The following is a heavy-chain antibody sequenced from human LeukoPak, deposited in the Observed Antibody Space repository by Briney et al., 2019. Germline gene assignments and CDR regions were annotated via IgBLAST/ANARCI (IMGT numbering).Heavy chain of an antibody. D-gene: IGHD3-22*01. CDR1: GFTFSSYS. CDR3: ARDLSRQYYDSSGYPDY. V-gene: IGHV3-21*01. CDR2: ISSSSSYI. Sequence: KAGGSLRLSCAASGFTFSSYSMNWVRQAPGKGLEWVSSISSSSSYIYYADSVKGRFTISRDNAKKSLYLQMNSLRAEDTAVYYCARDLSRQYYDSSGYPDYWGQGTLVTVSS. J-gene: IGHJ4*02.